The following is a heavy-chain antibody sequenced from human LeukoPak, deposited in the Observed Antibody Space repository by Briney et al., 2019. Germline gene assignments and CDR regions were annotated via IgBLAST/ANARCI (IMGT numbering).Heavy chain of an antibody. J-gene: IGHJ4*02. D-gene: IGHD1-1*01. Sequence: GGSLRLSCAASGFTFSSYGMHWVRQAPGKGLEWVAFIRYDGSNKYYADSVKGRFTISRDNSKNTLYLQMNSLRAEDTAVYYCLGLRARGATTHFDYWGQGTLVTVSS. CDR1: GFTFSSYG. CDR3: LGLRARGATTHFDY. V-gene: IGHV3-30*02. CDR2: IRYDGSNK.